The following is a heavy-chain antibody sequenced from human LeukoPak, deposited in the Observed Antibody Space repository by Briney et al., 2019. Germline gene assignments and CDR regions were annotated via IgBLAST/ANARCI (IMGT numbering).Heavy chain of an antibody. CDR3: ARRARGMPFYFDY. D-gene: IGHD3-10*01. V-gene: IGHV4-59*01. J-gene: IGHJ4*02. Sequence: SETLSLTCTVSGGSIHTYYCAGLRQAPGKGLEGMGHIYYSGRTNSNPCLISRGTLSLDSSKYQLSLNLNSVTAADTAVYYCARRARGMPFYFDYWGQGTLVIVSS. CDR1: GGSIHTYY. CDR2: IYYSGRT.